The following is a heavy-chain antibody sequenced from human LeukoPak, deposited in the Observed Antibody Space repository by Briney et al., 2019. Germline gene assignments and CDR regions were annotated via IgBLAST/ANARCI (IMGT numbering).Heavy chain of an antibody. D-gene: IGHD2-2*01. J-gene: IGHJ4*02. CDR2: ISSSSSYI. CDR1: GFTFSSYS. Sequence: SGGSLRLSCAASGFTFSSYSMNWVRQAPGKGLEWVSSISSSSSYIYYADSVKGRFTISRDNAKNSLYLQMNSLRAEDTAVYYCAIIVVVPAALDYWGQGTLVTVSS. CDR3: AIIVVVPAALDY. V-gene: IGHV3-21*04.